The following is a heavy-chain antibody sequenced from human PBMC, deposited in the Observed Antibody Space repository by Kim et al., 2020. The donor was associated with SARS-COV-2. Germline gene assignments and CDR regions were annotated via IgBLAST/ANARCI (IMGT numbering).Heavy chain of an antibody. V-gene: IGHV3-30*04. J-gene: IGHJ4*02. CDR1: GFSFSYYA. D-gene: IGHD3-22*01. CDR3: AGGHFYDNSWFLPFYFDF. CDR2: ISYEGANK. Sequence: GGSLRLSCVASGFSFSYYAMHWVRQTPGKGLEWLAVISYEGANKLYADSVKGRFSISRDNSKNTLTLQIDSLRDEDTAIYACAGGHFYDNSWFLPFYFDFWGRGTLVSVSS.